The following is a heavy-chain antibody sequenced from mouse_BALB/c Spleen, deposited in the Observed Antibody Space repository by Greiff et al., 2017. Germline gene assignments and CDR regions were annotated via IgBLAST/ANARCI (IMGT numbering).Heavy chain of an antibody. CDR1: GYTFTSYW. D-gene: IGHD2-2*01. CDR2: IDPSDSYT. CDR3: ARGIYYGYDYAMDY. J-gene: IGHJ4*01. Sequence: QVQLQQPGAELVKPGASVKLSCKASGYTFTSYWMHWVKQRPGQGLEWIGEIDPSDSYTNYNQKFKGKATLTVDKSSSTAYMQLSSLTSEDSAVYYCARGIYYGYDYAMDYWGQGTSVTVSS. V-gene: IGHV1-69*02.